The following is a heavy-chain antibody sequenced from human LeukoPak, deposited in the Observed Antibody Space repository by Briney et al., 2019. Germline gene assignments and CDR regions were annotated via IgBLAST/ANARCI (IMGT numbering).Heavy chain of an antibody. V-gene: IGHV4-59*08. CDR1: GGSISSYY. J-gene: IGHJ4*02. CDR3: ARLYGSGSYYNVPNDY. D-gene: IGHD3-10*01. Sequence: SETLSLTCTVSGGSISSYYWSWIRQPPGKGLEWIGYIYYSGSTNYNPSLKSRVTISVDTSKNQFSLKLSSVTAADTAVYYCARLYGSGSYYNVPNDYWGQGTLVTVSS. CDR2: IYYSGST.